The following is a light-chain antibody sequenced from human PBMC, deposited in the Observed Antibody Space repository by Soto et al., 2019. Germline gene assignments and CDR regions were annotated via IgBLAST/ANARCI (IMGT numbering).Light chain of an antibody. CDR3: QQYNSFSLT. CDR1: QNIRSW. V-gene: IGKV1-5*03. J-gene: IGKJ4*01. CDR2: KAS. Sequence: DIQMTQSPSTLSASVGDRVTITCRASQNIRSWLAWYQQKPGKAPRLLIYKASSLESGVPSRFSGNGSETEFTLTISSLQPDDFANYYCQQYNSFSLTFGGGTKV.